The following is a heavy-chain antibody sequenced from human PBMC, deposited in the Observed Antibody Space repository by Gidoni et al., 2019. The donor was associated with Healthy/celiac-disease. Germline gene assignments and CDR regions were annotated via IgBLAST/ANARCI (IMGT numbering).Heavy chain of an antibody. CDR2: ISGSGGST. D-gene: IGHD3-16*02. Sequence: EVQLLESGGGLVQPGGSLRLYCAASGFTFSSYAMSWVRQAPGKGLEWVSAISGSGGSTYYADSVKGRFTISRDNSKNTLYLQMNSLRAEDTAVYYCAKDRGVYDYIWGSYRYPGWFDPWGQGTLVTVSS. CDR3: AKDRGVYDYIWGSYRYPGWFDP. CDR1: GFTFSSYA. J-gene: IGHJ5*02. V-gene: IGHV3-23*01.